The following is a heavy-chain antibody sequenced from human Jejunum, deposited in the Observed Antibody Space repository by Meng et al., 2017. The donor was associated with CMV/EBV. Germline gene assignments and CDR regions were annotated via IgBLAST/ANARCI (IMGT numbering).Heavy chain of an antibody. CDR3: AKGHTTSWYSFDY. V-gene: IGHV3-33*06. CDR1: GVTFSTDG. D-gene: IGHD6-13*01. Sequence: SGVTFSTDGMHWVRQAPGKGLEWVAVIWYDGSNKYYADSVKGRFTISRDNSKSTLYLQMNSLRAEDTAVYYCAKGHTTSWYSFDYWGQGTLVTVSS. CDR2: IWYDGSNK. J-gene: IGHJ4*02.